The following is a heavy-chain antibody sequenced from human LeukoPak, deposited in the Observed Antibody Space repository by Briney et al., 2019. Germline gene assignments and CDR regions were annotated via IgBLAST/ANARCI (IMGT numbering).Heavy chain of an antibody. CDR3: ARGVSCYFYLFDG. CDR1: GYTFTDYY. CDR2: INPNSGGT. J-gene: IGHJ4*02. V-gene: IGHV1-2*02. Sequence: ASVKVSCKASGYTFTDYYMHWVRRAPGQGLEWMGWINPNSGGTNSAQKFQGRVTMTRDTSISTGYMELSRLRSDDTAVYYCARGVSCYFYLFDGWGQGTLVTVSS. D-gene: IGHD3-22*01.